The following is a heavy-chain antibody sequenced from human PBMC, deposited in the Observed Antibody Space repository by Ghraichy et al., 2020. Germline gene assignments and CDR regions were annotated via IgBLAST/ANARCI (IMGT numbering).Heavy chain of an antibody. Sequence: SCAASGFTFDDYAMHWVRQAPGKGLEWVSLISGDGGSTYYADSVKGRFTISRDNSKNSLYLQMNSLRTEDTALYYCAKGGYSYGYKDFDYWGQGTLVTVSS. CDR1: GFTFDDYA. CDR3: AKGGYSYGYKDFDY. V-gene: IGHV3-43*02. CDR2: ISGDGGST. J-gene: IGHJ4*02. D-gene: IGHD5-18*01.